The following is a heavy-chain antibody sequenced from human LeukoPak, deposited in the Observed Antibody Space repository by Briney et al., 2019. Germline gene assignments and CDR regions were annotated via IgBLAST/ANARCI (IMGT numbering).Heavy chain of an antibody. J-gene: IGHJ3*02. CDR2: IIPILGIA. D-gene: IGHD5-18*01. V-gene: IGHV1-69*02. Sequence: ASVKVSCKASGGTFSSYTISWVRQAPGQGLEWMGRIIPILGIANYAQKFQGRVTITADKSTSTAYMELSSLRSEDTAVYYCARGLRPDDGGYSYGFDAFDIWGQGTMVTVSS. CDR1: GGTFSSYT. CDR3: ARGLRPDDGGYSYGFDAFDI.